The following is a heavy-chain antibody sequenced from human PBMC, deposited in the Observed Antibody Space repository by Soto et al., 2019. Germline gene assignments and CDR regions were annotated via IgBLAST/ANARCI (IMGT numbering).Heavy chain of an antibody. CDR3: ARGPAGGLRGGVSY. Sequence: ASVKVSCKTSGYTFTNYGITWVRQAPGQGLKWMGWISAYNGDTNYAQKFQGRVIMTTDTSTTTAYMELRSLRSDDTAVYYCARGPAGGLRGGVSYWGQGTLVPSPQ. CDR1: GYTFTNYG. D-gene: IGHD2-15*01. V-gene: IGHV1-18*04. J-gene: IGHJ4*02. CDR2: ISAYNGDT.